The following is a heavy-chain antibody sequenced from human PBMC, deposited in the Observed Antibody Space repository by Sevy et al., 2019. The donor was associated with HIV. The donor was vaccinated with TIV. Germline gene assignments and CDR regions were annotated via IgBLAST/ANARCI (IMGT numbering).Heavy chain of an antibody. Sequence: GGSLRLSCAASGFIFSSFGMHWVRQAPGKGLEWVTFIRYDGSTKYYVESVKGRFTISRDNSKNILYLQMNSLRPEDTAVYYCAKGLGMVQGALLSDDVCGQGTMVTVSS. CDR3: AKGLGMVQGALLSDDV. D-gene: IGHD3-10*01. CDR2: IRYDGSTK. CDR1: GFIFSSFG. V-gene: IGHV3-30*02. J-gene: IGHJ3*01.